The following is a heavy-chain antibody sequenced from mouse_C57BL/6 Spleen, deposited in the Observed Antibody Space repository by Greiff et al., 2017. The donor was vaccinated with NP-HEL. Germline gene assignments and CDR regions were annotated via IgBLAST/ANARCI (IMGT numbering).Heavy chain of an antibody. D-gene: IGHD2-4*01. V-gene: IGHV1-47*01. CDR1: GYTFTTYP. CDR3: ARGYYDHYYAMDY. J-gene: IGHJ4*01. CDR2: FHPYNDDT. Sequence: QVQLKESGAELVKPGASVKMSCKASGYTFTTYPIEWMKQNHGKSLEWIGNFHPYNDDTKYNEKFKGKATLTVEKSSSTVYLELSRLTSDDSAVYYCARGYYDHYYAMDYWGQGTSVTVSS.